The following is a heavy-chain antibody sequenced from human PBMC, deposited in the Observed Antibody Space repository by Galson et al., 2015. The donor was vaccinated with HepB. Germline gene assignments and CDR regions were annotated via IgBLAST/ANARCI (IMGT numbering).Heavy chain of an antibody. CDR2: ISGYNGST. D-gene: IGHD2-21*02. CDR1: GYTFFSYG. V-gene: IGHV1-18*04. CDR3: ARTVLPRLIAVVTASPIDF. Sequence: SVKVSCKGSGYTFFSYGISWVRQAPGQGLEWMGWISGYNGSTIYAQKVQGRVTMTTDTSTNTAYMELRSLTSDDTAVYYCARTVLPRLIAVVTASPIDFWGQGTLVTVSS. J-gene: IGHJ4*02.